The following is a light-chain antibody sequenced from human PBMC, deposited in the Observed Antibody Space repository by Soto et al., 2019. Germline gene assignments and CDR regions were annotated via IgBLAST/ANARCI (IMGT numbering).Light chain of an antibody. CDR1: QSVSSD. CDR2: GAS. J-gene: IGKJ1*01. V-gene: IGKV3-15*01. Sequence: EIVMTQSPATLSVSPGERATLSYRASQSVSSDLAWYQQKPGQSPRLLIYGASTRATGIPARFSGGGSGTEFTLTITSLQSEDFAVYYCQQYNKWPLTFGQGTKV. CDR3: QQYNKWPLT.